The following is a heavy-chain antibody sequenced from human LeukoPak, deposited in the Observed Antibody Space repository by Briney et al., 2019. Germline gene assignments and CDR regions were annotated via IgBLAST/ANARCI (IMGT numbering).Heavy chain of an antibody. CDR3: ARGTSDGGCDY. V-gene: IGHV1-46*01. CDR1: GYTFTSYY. CDR2: INPSGGST. Sequence: ASVKVSCKASGYTFTSYYMHWVRQAPGHGLEWMGIINPSGGSTSYAQKFQGRVTMTRDTSTSTDYMELSSLRSEDTAVYYCARGTSDGGCDYWGQGALVTVSS. J-gene: IGHJ4*02. D-gene: IGHD2-2*01.